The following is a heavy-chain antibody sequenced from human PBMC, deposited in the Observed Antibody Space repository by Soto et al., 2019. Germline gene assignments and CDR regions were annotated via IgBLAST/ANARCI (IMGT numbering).Heavy chain of an antibody. Sequence: GSSVKVSCKASAYTFTTYAMHLVRQAPGQRLEWMGWINAGNGNTKYSQKFHGRVTITRDTSASTAYMELSSLRSEVTAVYYCARERIAAAVFDPWGQGTLVTVSS. CDR1: AYTFTTYA. CDR2: INAGNGNT. J-gene: IGHJ5*02. V-gene: IGHV1-3*01. D-gene: IGHD6-13*01. CDR3: ARERIAAAVFDP.